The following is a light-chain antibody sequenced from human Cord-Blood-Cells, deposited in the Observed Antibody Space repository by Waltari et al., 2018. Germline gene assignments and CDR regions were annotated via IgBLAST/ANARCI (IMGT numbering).Light chain of an antibody. Sequence: EIVLTQSPGTLSLYPEERATLACRARQSVSSSYLAGYQQKPGHAPRLLIYAASSRATGIPDRFSGSGSGTYFTLTISRLDPEDFALYYWQQCCISLTFGRGTKVEIK. CDR3: QQCCISLT. J-gene: IGKJ4*01. CDR2: AAS. V-gene: IGKV3-20*01. CDR1: QSVSSSY.